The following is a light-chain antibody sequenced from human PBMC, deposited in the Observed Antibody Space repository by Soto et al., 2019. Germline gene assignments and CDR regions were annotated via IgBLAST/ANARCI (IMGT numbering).Light chain of an antibody. CDR1: SSDVGGYNY. V-gene: IGLV2-14*01. CDR3: SSYPSSSLYV. J-gene: IGLJ1*01. CDR2: DVS. Sequence: SALTQPASVSGSPGQSITISCTGTSSDVGGYNYVSWYQQHPGKAPKLMIYDVSNRPSGVSNRFSGSKSGNTASLTISGLQAYDEADYYCSSYPSSSLYVFGTGTKVTVL.